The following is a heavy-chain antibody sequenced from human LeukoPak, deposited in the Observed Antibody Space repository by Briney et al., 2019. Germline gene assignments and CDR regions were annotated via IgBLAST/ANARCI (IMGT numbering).Heavy chain of an antibody. CDR2: ISYDGSNK. J-gene: IGHJ4*02. CDR3: AGGSGSYFYY. CDR1: GFTFSSYA. Sequence: PGGSLRLSCAASGFTFSSYAMHWVRQAPGKGLEWVAVISYDGSNKYYADSVKGRFTISRDNSKNTLYLQMNSLRAEDTAVYYCAGGSGSYFYYWGQGTLVTVSS. D-gene: IGHD1-26*01. V-gene: IGHV3-30-3*01.